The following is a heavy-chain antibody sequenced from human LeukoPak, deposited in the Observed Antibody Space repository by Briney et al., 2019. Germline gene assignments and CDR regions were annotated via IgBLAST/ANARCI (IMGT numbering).Heavy chain of an antibody. D-gene: IGHD3-9*01. CDR1: GGTFSSYA. V-gene: IGHV1-69*01. CDR2: IIPIFGTA. Sequence: GSSVKVSCKASGGTFSSYAISWVRQAPGQGLEWMGGIIPIFGTANYAQKFQGRVTITADEFTSTAYMELSSLRSEDTAVYYCARVEGHYDILTGYQGKYYFDYWGQGTLVTVSS. J-gene: IGHJ4*02. CDR3: ARVEGHYDILTGYQGKYYFDY.